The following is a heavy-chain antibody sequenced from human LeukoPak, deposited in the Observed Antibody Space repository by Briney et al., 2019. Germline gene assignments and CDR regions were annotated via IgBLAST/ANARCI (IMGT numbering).Heavy chain of an antibody. V-gene: IGHV4-34*01. Sequence: SETLSLTCSVYSGSFSGYYWSWIRQPPGKGLEWIGEINHSVVTNYNPSLKSRVTMSLDTSKNQFSLKLSSVTAADTAVYYCARGPRGSSWGYYYYYYYMDVWGKGTTVTVSS. CDR3: ARGPRGSSWGYYYYYYYMDV. D-gene: IGHD6-13*01. CDR1: SGSFSGYY. CDR2: INHSVVT. J-gene: IGHJ6*03.